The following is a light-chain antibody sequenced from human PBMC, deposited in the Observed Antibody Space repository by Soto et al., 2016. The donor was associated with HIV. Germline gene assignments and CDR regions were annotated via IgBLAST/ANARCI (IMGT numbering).Light chain of an antibody. CDR2: QDT. V-gene: IGLV3-1*01. Sequence: SYVVTQPPSVSVSPGHTASITCSGDKLGDKYACWYQQKPGQSPVLVIYQDTKRPSGIPERFSGSNSGNTATLTISGTQAMDEADYYCQAWDSSTVLFGGGTQTDRP. J-gene: IGLJ2*01. CDR1: KLGDKY. CDR3: QAWDSSTVL.